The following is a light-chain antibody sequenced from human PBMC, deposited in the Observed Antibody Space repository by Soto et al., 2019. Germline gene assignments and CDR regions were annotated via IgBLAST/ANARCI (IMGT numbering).Light chain of an antibody. J-gene: IGKJ1*01. V-gene: IGKV1-5*03. CDR1: QSISSW. CDR3: QQYNSYST. Sequence: DIQMTQSPSTLSASVGDRVTITCRASQSISSWLAWYQQKPGKAPKLLIYKASSLESGVPSRFSGSGSGTESTLTISSLQPDDFAAYYCQQYNSYSTFGQGTKVDI. CDR2: KAS.